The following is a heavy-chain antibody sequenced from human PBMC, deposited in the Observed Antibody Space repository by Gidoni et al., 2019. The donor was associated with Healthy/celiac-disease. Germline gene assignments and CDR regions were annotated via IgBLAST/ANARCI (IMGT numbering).Heavy chain of an antibody. CDR1: GFTFSGSA. V-gene: IGHV3-73*01. D-gene: IGHD1-26*01. J-gene: IGHJ6*02. CDR3: TSPLGRIGYGMDV. CDR2: IRSKANSYAT. Sequence: EVQLVESGGGLVQPGGSLKLSCAASGFTFSGSAMHWVRQASGKGLEWVGRIRSKANSYATAYAASVKGRFTISRDDSKNTAYLQMNSLKTEDTAVYYCTSPLGRIGYGMDVWGQGTTVTVSS.